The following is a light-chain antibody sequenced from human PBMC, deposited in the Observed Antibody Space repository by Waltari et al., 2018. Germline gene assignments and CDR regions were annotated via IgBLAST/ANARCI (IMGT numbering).Light chain of an antibody. J-gene: IGLJ1*01. CDR2: DVN. CDR3: SSYVGADTAV. V-gene: IGLV2-8*01. CDR1: ARAIGAPDS. Sequence: QSALTQPPSASGSPGQSITIPSPGSARAIGAPDSVPWYQQHPGKAPKLLLYDVNRRPSGVPFRFSGSKSGNTASLTVSGLQTEDEADYYCSSYVGADTAVFGPGTKVTVL.